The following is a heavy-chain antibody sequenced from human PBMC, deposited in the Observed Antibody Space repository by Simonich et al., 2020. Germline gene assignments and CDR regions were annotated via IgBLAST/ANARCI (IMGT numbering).Heavy chain of an antibody. Sequence: GAEVKKPGASVKVSCKASGYTFTGSYIHWVRQAPGQVLEWKGRFNPNSGGTKYAQKFKGRVTMTRDTSISTAYMELSRLRADDTAVYYCARVPGIYYYYGMDVWGQGTTVTVSS. CDR3: ARVPGIYYYYGMDV. CDR2: FNPNSGGT. D-gene: IGHD3-10*01. CDR1: GYTFTGSY. V-gene: IGHV1-2*06. J-gene: IGHJ6*02.